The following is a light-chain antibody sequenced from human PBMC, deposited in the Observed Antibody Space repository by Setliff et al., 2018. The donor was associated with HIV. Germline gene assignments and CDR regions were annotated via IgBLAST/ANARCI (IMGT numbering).Light chain of an antibody. Sequence: QSALTQPASVSGSPGQSITISCTGTSSDIGRYDLVSWYQQYPGKDPKLMIYQAIKRPSGVSNRFFGSKSGNTASLTISGPQAEDEADYYCCSNTGGNTFVFGSGTKVTVL. CDR1: SSDIGRYDL. J-gene: IGLJ1*01. CDR3: CSNTGGNTFV. V-gene: IGLV2-23*02. CDR2: QAI.